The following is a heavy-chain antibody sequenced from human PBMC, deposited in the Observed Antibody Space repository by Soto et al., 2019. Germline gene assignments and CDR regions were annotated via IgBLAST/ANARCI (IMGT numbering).Heavy chain of an antibody. D-gene: IGHD2-8*01. Sequence: HPGVSLRLSCPACGSSLSGSSMNGVGQAQGKGLGWVSYISSSSSTIYDADSVKGRFTISRDNAKNSLYLQMNSLRDEDTAVYYCASQLLFRMVYATDDAFDIWGQGTMVTVSS. CDR2: ISSSSSTI. V-gene: IGHV3-48*02. J-gene: IGHJ3*02. CDR1: GSSLSGSS. CDR3: ASQLLFRMVYATDDAFDI.